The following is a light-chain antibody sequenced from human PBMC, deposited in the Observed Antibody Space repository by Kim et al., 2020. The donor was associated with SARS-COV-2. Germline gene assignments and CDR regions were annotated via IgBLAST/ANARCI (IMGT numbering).Light chain of an antibody. CDR1: QSIGHY. J-gene: IGKJ2*01. Sequence: DIQMTQSPSSLSASVGDRVTITCRASQSIGHYLNWYQKKSGRAPNLLIYGASSLQSGVPSRFSGSGSGTDFTLTISSLQPEDFTTFYCQQSYSTPYTFGQGTKLEIK. CDR2: GAS. V-gene: IGKV1-39*01. CDR3: QQSYSTPYT.